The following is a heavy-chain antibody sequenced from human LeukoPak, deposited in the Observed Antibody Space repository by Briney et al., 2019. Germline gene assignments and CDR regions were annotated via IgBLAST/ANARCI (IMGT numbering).Heavy chain of an antibody. CDR1: GYTFTSYG. V-gene: IGHV1-18*01. D-gene: IGHD2-2*01. J-gene: IGHJ3*02. Sequence: GASVKVSCKASGYTFTSYGISWVRQAPGQGLEWMGWISAYNGNTNYAQKLQGRVTMTTDTSTSTAYMELRSLRSDDTAVYYCARDRSSNRYXSSTSCYQDDAFDIWGQGTMVTVSS. CDR3: ARDRSSNRYXSSTSCYQDDAFDI. CDR2: ISAYNGNT.